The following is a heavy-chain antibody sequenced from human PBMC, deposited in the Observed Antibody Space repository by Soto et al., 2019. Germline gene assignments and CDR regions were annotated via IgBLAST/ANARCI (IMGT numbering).Heavy chain of an antibody. J-gene: IGHJ5*02. Sequence: QVQLVQSGAEVKKPGSSVKVSCKASGGTFSSYAISWVRQAPGQGLEWLGGIIPIFGTANYAKKFQGRVTITADESTSTAYMELSSLRSEDMAVYYCARVPAAAGPNWFDPWGQGALVTVSS. CDR2: IIPIFGTA. CDR3: ARVPAAAGPNWFDP. CDR1: GGTFSSYA. V-gene: IGHV1-69*12. D-gene: IGHD6-13*01.